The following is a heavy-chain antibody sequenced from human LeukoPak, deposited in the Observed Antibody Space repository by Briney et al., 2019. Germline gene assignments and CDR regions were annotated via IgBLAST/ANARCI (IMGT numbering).Heavy chain of an antibody. CDR1: GFTFDDYA. V-gene: IGHV3-9*01. CDR2: ISWNSGSI. Sequence: GRSLRLSCAASGFTFDDYAMHWVRQAPGKGLEWVSGISWNSGSIGYADSVKGRFTISRDNAKNSLYLQMNSLRAEDTALYYCAKDQAPRGWGQGTLVTVSS. J-gene: IGHJ4*02. CDR3: AKDQAPRG. D-gene: IGHD3-16*01.